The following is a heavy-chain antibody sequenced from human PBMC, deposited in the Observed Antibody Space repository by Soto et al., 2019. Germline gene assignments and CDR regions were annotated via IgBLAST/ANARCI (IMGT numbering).Heavy chain of an antibody. J-gene: IGHJ4*02. CDR3: ARGSVGPTTDFDY. CDR1: GYTFTGSH. CDR2: INPNGGGR. D-gene: IGHD1-26*01. V-gene: IGHV1-2*04. Sequence: GASVKVSCKASGYTFTGSHIHWVRQAPGQGLEWMGWINPNGGGRNYAQKFQGWVTMTRDTSISTAYMELSRLKSDDTAVYYCARGSVGPTTDFDYWGQGTLVTVSS.